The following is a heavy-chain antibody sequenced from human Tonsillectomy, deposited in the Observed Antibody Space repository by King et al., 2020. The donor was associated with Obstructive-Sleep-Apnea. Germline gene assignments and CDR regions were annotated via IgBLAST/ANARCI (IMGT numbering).Heavy chain of an antibody. Sequence: QLQESGPGLVKPSETLSLTCTVSGGSISSYYWSWIRQPPGKGLEWIGYIHYSGSTNYNPSLKSRVTISVDTSKNQFSLKLSSVTAADTAVYYCARGRNGDFWSGYYGDYGMDVWGQGTTVTVSS. J-gene: IGHJ6*02. CDR3: ARGRNGDFWSGYYGDYGMDV. V-gene: IGHV4-59*01. CDR1: GGSISSYY. D-gene: IGHD3-3*01. CDR2: IHYSGST.